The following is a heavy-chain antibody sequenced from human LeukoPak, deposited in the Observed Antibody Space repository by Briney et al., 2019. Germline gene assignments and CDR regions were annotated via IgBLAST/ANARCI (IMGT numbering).Heavy chain of an antibody. Sequence: PSETLSLTCTVSGGSISSGGYYWSWIRQHPGKGLEWIGYIYYSGSTYYNPSLKSRVTISVDTSKNQFSLKLSSVTAADTAVYYCAKDHPSSGWPTFEYWGQGTLVTVSP. CDR2: IYYSGST. V-gene: IGHV4-31*03. J-gene: IGHJ4*02. D-gene: IGHD6-19*01. CDR1: GGSISSGGYY. CDR3: AKDHPSSGWPTFEY.